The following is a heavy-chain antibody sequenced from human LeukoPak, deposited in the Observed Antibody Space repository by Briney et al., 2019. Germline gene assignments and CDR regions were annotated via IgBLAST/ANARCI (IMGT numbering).Heavy chain of an antibody. V-gene: IGHV3-30*18. Sequence: GRPLRLSCAASGFTFSSYGMHWVRQAPGKGLEWVAVISYDGSNKYYADSVKGRFTISRDNSKNTLYLQMNSLRAEDTAVYYCAKGDAFGVVRNFFDYWGQGTLVTVSS. CDR3: AKGDAFGVVRNFFDY. J-gene: IGHJ4*02. CDR2: ISYDGSNK. CDR1: GFTFSSYG. D-gene: IGHD3-3*01.